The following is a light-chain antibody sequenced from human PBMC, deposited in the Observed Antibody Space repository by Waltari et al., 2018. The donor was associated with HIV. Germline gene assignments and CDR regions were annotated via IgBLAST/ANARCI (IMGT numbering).Light chain of an antibody. CDR3: SSYGDSLRVL. J-gene: IGLJ3*02. Sequence: QSALTQPPSASGSLGQSVTISCTGSSSDIGAYDSVSWVQQHPRSAPKLLLYEVSRRPSTVSDRFSGSRSGSTAFLTVAGLQPDDEATYFCSSYGDSLRVLFGGGTNVTVL. CDR1: SSDIGAYDS. V-gene: IGLV2-8*01. CDR2: EVS.